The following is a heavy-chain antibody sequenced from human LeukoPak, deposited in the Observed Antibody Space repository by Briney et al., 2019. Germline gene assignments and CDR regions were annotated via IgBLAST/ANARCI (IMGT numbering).Heavy chain of an antibody. CDR1: GHSISSGYY. CDR3: ASGPYGSGSKIDY. J-gene: IGHJ4*02. V-gene: IGHV4-38-2*01. Sequence: SETLSLTCAVSGHSISSGYYWGWIRQPPGKGLEWIGSIYHSGSTYYNPSLKSRVTISVDTSKNQFSLKLNSVTAADTAVYYCASGPYGSGSKIDYWGQGTLVTVSS. CDR2: IYHSGST. D-gene: IGHD3-10*01.